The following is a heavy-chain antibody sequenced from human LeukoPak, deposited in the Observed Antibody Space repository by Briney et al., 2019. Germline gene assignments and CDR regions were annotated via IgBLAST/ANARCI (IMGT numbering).Heavy chain of an antibody. CDR1: GFTFSSYW. Sequence: GGSLRLSCAASGFTFSSYWMSWVRQAPGKGLEWVANIKQDGSEKYYVDSVKGRFTISRDNAKNSLYLQMNSLRAEDTAVYYCAREDYYGSGSYGAFDIWGQGTMVTVSS. CDR3: AREDYYGSGSYGAFDI. V-gene: IGHV3-7*01. D-gene: IGHD3-10*01. J-gene: IGHJ3*02. CDR2: IKQDGSEK.